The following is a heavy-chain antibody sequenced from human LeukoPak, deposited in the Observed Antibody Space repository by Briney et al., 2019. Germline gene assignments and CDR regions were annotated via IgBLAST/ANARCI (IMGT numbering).Heavy chain of an antibody. Sequence: GRSLRLSCAASGFTFDDYAMHWVRQAPGKGLEWVSGISWNSGSIGYADSVKGRFTISRDNAKNSLYLQMNSLRAEDMALYYRAKEDGLRDAFDIWGQGTMVTVSS. J-gene: IGHJ3*02. D-gene: IGHD5-12*01. V-gene: IGHV3-9*03. CDR2: ISWNSGSI. CDR1: GFTFDDYA. CDR3: AKEDGLRDAFDI.